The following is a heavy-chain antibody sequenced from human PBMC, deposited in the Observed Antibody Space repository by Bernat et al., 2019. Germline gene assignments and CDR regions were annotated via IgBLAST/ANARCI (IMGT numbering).Heavy chain of an antibody. Sequence: QVQLQESGPGLVKPSGTLSLTCAVSGGSIISSNWWSWVRQPPGKGLEWIGEIYHSGSTNYNPSLKSRVTISVDKSKNQFSLKLSSVTAADTAVYYCARTSRRGYYDSSGYYYFDYWGQGTLVTVSS. CDR2: IYHSGST. D-gene: IGHD3-22*01. CDR1: GGSIISSNW. J-gene: IGHJ4*02. V-gene: IGHV4-4*02. CDR3: ARTSRRGYYDSSGYYYFDY.